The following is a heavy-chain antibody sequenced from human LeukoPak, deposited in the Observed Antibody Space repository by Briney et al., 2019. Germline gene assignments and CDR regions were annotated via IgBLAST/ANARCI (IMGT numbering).Heavy chain of an antibody. CDR1: GGSISSSSYY. V-gene: IGHV4-39*07. J-gene: IGHJ5*02. D-gene: IGHD6-13*01. Sequence: TSETLSLTCTVSGGSISSSSYYWGWIRQPPGKGLEWIGSIYYSGSTYYNPSLKSRVTISVDTSKNQFSLKLSSVTAADTAVYYCARVGIAAAVYRWFDPWGQGTLVTVSS. CDR3: ARVGIAAAVYRWFDP. CDR2: IYYSGST.